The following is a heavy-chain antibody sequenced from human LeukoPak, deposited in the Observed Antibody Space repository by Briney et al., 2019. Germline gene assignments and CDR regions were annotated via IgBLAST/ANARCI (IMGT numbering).Heavy chain of an antibody. CDR1: GASVSSGTYF. J-gene: IGHJ4*02. D-gene: IGHD1-26*01. V-gene: IGHV4-61*01. CDR3: ARDRHAYSGTDY. CDR2: ISNSGGT. Sequence: SETLSLTCTASGASVSSGTYFWSWIRQPPGKGLEWIGYISNSGGTNYNPSLKGRVTISADTSKNQFSLKLSSVTAADTAVYYCARDRHAYSGTDYWGQGTLVTVSS.